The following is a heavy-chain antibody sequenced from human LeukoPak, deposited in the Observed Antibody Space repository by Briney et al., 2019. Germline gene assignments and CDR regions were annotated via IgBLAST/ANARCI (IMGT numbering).Heavy chain of an antibody. CDR1: GYTFTSYY. J-gene: IGHJ6*03. CDR3: ARAGVIGTHYYYYMDV. V-gene: IGHV1-46*01. Sequence: ASVKVSCKASGYTFTSYYMHWVRQAPGQGLEWMGIINPSGGSTSYAQKFQGRVTMTRDMSTSTVYMELSSLRSEDTAVYYCARAGVIGTHYYYYMDVWGKGTTVTDSS. CDR2: INPSGGST. D-gene: IGHD3-16*02.